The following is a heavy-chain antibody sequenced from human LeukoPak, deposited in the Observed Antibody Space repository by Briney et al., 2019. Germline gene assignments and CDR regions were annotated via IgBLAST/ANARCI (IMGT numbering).Heavy chain of an antibody. D-gene: IGHD3-22*01. J-gene: IGHJ4*02. V-gene: IGHV3-21*01. Sequence: GGSLRLSCAASGFTFSIYTMNWVRQAPGKGLEWVSSISRSSSYLYFADSGRGRFTISRDDARNSLYLQMNSLRAEDTAVYYCRGSGESSGYKLLDFDYWGQGTLVTVSS. CDR1: GFTFSIYT. CDR3: RGSGESSGYKLLDFDY. CDR2: ISRSSSYL.